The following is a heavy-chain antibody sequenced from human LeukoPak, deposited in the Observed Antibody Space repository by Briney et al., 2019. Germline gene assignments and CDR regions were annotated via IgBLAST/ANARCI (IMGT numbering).Heavy chain of an antibody. J-gene: IGHJ4*02. CDR2: TSFDGSLT. CDR1: GFNFNGYV. Sequence: GGSLRLSCAASGFNFNGYVLHWVRQAPGKELEWVGLTSFDGSLTYADSAKGRFSISRDSSKNTLYLQMNSLRAEDTAVYYCAREGYSSGRAAASDYWGRGTLVTVSS. V-gene: IGHV3-30*03. CDR3: AREGYSSGRAAASDY. D-gene: IGHD6-19*01.